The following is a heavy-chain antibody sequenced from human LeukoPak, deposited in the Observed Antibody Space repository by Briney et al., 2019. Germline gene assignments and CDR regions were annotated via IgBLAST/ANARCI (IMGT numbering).Heavy chain of an antibody. J-gene: IGHJ5*02. CDR2: IYYSGST. V-gene: IGHV4-39*01. CDR1: GGSISSSSDY. D-gene: IGHD6-13*01. CDR3: ARQTSSWYEVASNWFDP. Sequence: SETLSLTCTVSGGSISSSSDYWNWIRQPPGKGLEWIGSIYYSGSTYYNPSLKSRVTISVDTSKNQFSLKLSSVTAADTAVYYCARQTSSWYEVASNWFDPWGQGTLVTVSS.